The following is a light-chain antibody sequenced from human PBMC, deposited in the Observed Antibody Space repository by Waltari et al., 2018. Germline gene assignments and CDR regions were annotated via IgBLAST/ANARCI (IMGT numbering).Light chain of an antibody. V-gene: IGLV2-23*01. CDR2: EDI. CDR1: TSDVGTSNL. J-gene: IGLJ1*01. Sequence: QSALSQPASVPGSPCQTITISCPGTTSDVGTSNLVPWYQQHPGKPPNLMLYEDIKRPSGVSNLFSGSKSGNTASLTISGLQAEDEADYYCCSYAPTNSYVFGTGTKVTVL. CDR3: CSYAPTNSYV.